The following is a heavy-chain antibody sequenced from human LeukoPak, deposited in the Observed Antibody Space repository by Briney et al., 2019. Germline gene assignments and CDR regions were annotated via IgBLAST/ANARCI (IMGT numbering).Heavy chain of an antibody. V-gene: IGHV3-23*01. D-gene: IGHD1-1*01. CDR3: ARDLAYIRFDN. Sequence: GGSLRLSCAASGFIFSSHGMNWVRQAPGKGLEWVSGISPSGDITYYADSVKGRFTISSDNSKNTVYLQMDSLRFEDAAVYYCARDLAYIRFDNWGQGTLVAVSS. CDR1: GFIFSSHG. J-gene: IGHJ4*02. CDR2: ISPSGDIT.